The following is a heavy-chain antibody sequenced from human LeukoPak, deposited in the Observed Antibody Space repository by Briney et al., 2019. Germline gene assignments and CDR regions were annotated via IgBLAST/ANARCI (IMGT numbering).Heavy chain of an antibody. V-gene: IGHV1-2*02. CDR3: AREAYYYGSHKAGFDV. D-gene: IGHD3-10*01. CDR2: INANSGDS. Sequence: ASVKVSCKTSGFTFTDYYMLWVRQAPGQGLEWMAWINANSGDSKSAQTFQGRVTMARDTPTTTVYMELSSLRSDDTAVYYCAREAYYYGSHKAGFDVWGQGTVVTVSS. J-gene: IGHJ3*01. CDR1: GFTFTDYY.